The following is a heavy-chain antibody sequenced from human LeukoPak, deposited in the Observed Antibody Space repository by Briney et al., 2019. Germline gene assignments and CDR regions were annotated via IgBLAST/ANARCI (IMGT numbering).Heavy chain of an antibody. Sequence: PSETLSLTCTVSGGSISSYYWSWIRQPPGKGLEWIGYIYYSGSTYYNPSLKSRVTISVDTSKNQFSLKLSSVTAADTAVYYCARRPLGAQITMDRGGRYYYYGMDVWGQGTTVTVSS. D-gene: IGHD3-10*01. CDR3: ARRPLGAQITMDRGGRYYYYGMDV. CDR1: GGSISSYY. J-gene: IGHJ6*02. V-gene: IGHV4-59*06. CDR2: IYYSGST.